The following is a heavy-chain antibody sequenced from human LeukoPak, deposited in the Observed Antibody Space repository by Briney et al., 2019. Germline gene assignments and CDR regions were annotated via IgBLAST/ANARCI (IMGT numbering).Heavy chain of an antibody. CDR2: ISGSGDST. Sequence: PGGSLKLSCAASGFTFSSYGMSWVRQAPGKGLEWVSVISGSGDSTDYADSVKGRFTISRDSSKNTLYLQMNSLRAEDTAVYYCAKAGGGSYHNWYYFDYWGQGTLVTVSS. V-gene: IGHV3-23*01. CDR3: AKAGGGSYHNWYYFDY. J-gene: IGHJ4*02. CDR1: GFTFSSYG. D-gene: IGHD1-26*01.